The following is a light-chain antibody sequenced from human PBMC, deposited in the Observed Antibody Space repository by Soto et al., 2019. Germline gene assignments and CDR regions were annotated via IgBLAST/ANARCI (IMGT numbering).Light chain of an antibody. CDR1: SGHSSYA. Sequence: QPVLTQSPSASASLGASVKLTCTLSSGHSSYAIAWHQQQPEKGPRYLMNLNSDGTHTRGDGIPDRFSGSSSGAERYLVISSLQSEDEDDYYCQTWGTGIQVFGAGTKVTVL. CDR2: LNSDGTH. CDR3: QTWGTGIQV. J-gene: IGLJ1*01. V-gene: IGLV4-69*01.